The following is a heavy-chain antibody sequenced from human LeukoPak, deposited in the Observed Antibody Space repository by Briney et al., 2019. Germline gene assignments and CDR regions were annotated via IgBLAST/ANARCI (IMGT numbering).Heavy chain of an antibody. Sequence: PGGSLRLSCAASGFTFSSYGMHWVRQAPGKGLEWVAFIRYDGSNKYYADSVKGRFTISRDNSKNTLYLQMNSLRAEDTAVYYCAKVEVGATIRGYFDYWGQGTLVTVSS. CDR3: AKVEVGATIRGYFDY. CDR1: GFTFSSYG. J-gene: IGHJ4*02. CDR2: IRYDGSNK. D-gene: IGHD1-26*01. V-gene: IGHV3-30*02.